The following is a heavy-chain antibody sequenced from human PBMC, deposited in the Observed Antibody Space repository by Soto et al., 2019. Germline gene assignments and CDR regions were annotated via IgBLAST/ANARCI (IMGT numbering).Heavy chain of an antibody. CDR3: ARDPYCSGGSCYYMDV. Sequence: GGSLRLSCAASGFTFSSYSMNWVRQAPGKGLEWVSSISSSSSYIYYADSVKGRFTISRDNAKNSLYLQMNSLRAEDTAVYYCARDPYCSGGSCYYMDVWGKGTTVTVSS. V-gene: IGHV3-21*01. CDR1: GFTFSSYS. J-gene: IGHJ6*03. CDR2: ISSSSSYI. D-gene: IGHD2-15*01.